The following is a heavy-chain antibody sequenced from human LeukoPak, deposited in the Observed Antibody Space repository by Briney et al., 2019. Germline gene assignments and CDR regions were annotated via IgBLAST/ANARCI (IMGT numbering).Heavy chain of an antibody. CDR1: GYTFTSYD. CDR3: ASPGEYYYDSSGYYKYFQH. D-gene: IGHD3-22*01. V-gene: IGHV1-8*01. CDR2: MNPNSGNT. J-gene: IGHJ1*01. Sequence: ASVKVSCKASGYTFTSYDINWVRQATGQGLEWMGWMNPNSGNTGYAQKFQGRVTMTRNTSISTAYMELSSLRSEDTAVYYCASPGEYYYDSSGYYKYFQHWSQGTLVTVSS.